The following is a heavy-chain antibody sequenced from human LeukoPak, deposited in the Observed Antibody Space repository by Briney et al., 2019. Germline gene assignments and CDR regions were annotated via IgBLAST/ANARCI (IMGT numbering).Heavy chain of an antibody. CDR3: ARGDPTVTTKQNFDY. J-gene: IGHJ4*02. CDR2: IWYDGSNK. CDR1: GFSFSNYD. D-gene: IGHD4-17*01. Sequence: GGSLRLSCAASGFSFSNYDMHWVRQAPGKGLEWVAVIWYDGSNKYYADSVKGRFTISRDNSKSTLYLQMNSLRVEDTAVYYCARGDPTVTTKQNFDYWRQGTLVTVSS. V-gene: IGHV3-33*01.